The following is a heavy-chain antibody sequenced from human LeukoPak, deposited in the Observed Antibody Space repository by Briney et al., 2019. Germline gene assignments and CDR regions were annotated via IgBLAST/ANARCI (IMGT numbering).Heavy chain of an antibody. CDR2: IYYSGST. V-gene: IGHV4-59*01. CDR1: GGSISSYY. CDR3: ARGDSSSLYFDY. J-gene: IGHJ4*02. Sequence: PSETLSLTCTVSGGSISSYYWSWIRQPPGKGLEWIGYIYYSGSTNYNPSLKSRVTISVDTSKNQFSLKLSSVTAADTAVYYCARGDSSSLYFDYWGRGTLVTVSS. D-gene: IGHD6-6*01.